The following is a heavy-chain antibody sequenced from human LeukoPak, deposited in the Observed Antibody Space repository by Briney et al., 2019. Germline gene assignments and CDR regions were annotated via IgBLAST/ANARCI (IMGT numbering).Heavy chain of an antibody. CDR3: ARPTYAGPAGTLYYGMDV. CDR2: ISSGGSTI. Sequence: PGGSLRLSCAASGFTFGSYEMNWVRQAPGKGLEWVSHISSGGSTIYHADSVKGRFTISRDNAKNSLYLQMNSLRAEDTAVYYCARPTYAGPAGTLYYGMDVWGQGTTVTVSS. J-gene: IGHJ6*02. V-gene: IGHV3-48*03. D-gene: IGHD6-13*01. CDR1: GFTFGSYE.